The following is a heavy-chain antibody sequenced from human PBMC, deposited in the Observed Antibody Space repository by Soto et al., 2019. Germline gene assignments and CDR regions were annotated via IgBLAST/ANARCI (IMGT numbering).Heavy chain of an antibody. J-gene: IGHJ4*02. CDR2: IRSKAYGGTT. Sequence: GGSLRLSCTASGFTFGDYAMSWFRQAPGKGLEWVGFIRSKAYGGTTEYAASVKGRFTISRDDSKSIAYLQMNSLKTEDTAVYYCTRDFNYDYIWGSPTSPFDYWGQGTLVTVSS. CDR3: TRDFNYDYIWGSPTSPFDY. D-gene: IGHD3-16*01. CDR1: GFTFGDYA. V-gene: IGHV3-49*03.